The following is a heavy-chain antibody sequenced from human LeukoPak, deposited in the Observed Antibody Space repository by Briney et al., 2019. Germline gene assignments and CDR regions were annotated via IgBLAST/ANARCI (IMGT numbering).Heavy chain of an antibody. CDR2: IRYDGSNK. V-gene: IGHV3-30*02. CDR1: GFTFSSYG. J-gene: IGHJ4*02. D-gene: IGHD6-19*01. CDR3: AKDPGLYSSGWYGWFDY. Sequence: GGSLRLSCAASGFTFSSYGMHWVRQAPGKGLEWVAFIRYDGSNKYYADSVKGRFTISRDNSKNTLYLQMNSLRAEDTAVYYCAKDPGLYSSGWYGWFDYWGQGTLVTVSS.